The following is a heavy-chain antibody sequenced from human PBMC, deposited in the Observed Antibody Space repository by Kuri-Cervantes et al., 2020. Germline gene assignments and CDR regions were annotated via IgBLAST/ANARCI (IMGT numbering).Heavy chain of an antibody. D-gene: IGHD2-15*01. CDR2: VFYTGRT. V-gene: IGHV4-59*13. CDR1: GVSISSYH. CDR3: ASGDRRPGGGSSWYGYFDY. Sequence: SETLSLTCTVSGVSISSYHWTWIRQPPGKGLEWIGYVFYTGRTNYNPSLKSRVTISVDTSKNLFSLKLKSVTAEDTAVYYCASGDRRPGGGSSWYGYFDYWGQGTLVTVSS. J-gene: IGHJ4*02.